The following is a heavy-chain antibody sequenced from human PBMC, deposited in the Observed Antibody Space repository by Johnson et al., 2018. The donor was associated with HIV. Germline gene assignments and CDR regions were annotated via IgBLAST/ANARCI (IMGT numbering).Heavy chain of an antibody. V-gene: IGHV3-66*01. J-gene: IGHJ3*02. CDR3: AKSYSSSWYTDAVDI. CDR1: GFTVSNNY. D-gene: IGHD6-13*01. CDR2: IYRGNST. Sequence: EVQLVESGGGLVQPGGSLRLSCAASGFTVSNNYMNWVRQAPGKGLEWVSLIYRGNSTYYADSVKGRFTISRDNSKNTLYLQMNSLRAEDTAVYYCAKSYSSSWYTDAVDIWGQGTMVTVSS.